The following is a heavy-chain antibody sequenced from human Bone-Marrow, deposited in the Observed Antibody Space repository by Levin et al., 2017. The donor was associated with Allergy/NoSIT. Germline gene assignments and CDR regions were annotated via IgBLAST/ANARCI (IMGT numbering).Heavy chain of an antibody. V-gene: IGHV3-15*05. Sequence: KPGGSLRLSCVASGFTFRNAWMSWVRQVPGKGLEWVGRIRDKDEGERRDYAAPVKGRFNISRDDSNKTLHLQMNSLKTADTGVYYSVTDCDAIEDEVLGGYWGQGTLVTVSS. CDR2: IRDKDEGERR. CDR3: VTDCDAIEDEVLGGY. CDR1: GFTFRNAW. J-gene: IGHJ4*02. D-gene: IGHD3-16*01.